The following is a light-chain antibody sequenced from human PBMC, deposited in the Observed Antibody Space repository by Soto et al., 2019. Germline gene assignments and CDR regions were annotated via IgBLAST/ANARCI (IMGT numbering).Light chain of an antibody. CDR3: QQYNNWPYT. Sequence: EIVMTQSPATLSVSPGGSATLSCRASQHVSSNFAWYRQKPGQAPTLPIYRASTRATGIPARFSGSGFGTEFTLTISSLQSEDFAVYYCQQYNNWPYTFGQGTKLEIK. V-gene: IGKV3-15*01. CDR2: RAS. J-gene: IGKJ2*01. CDR1: QHVSSN.